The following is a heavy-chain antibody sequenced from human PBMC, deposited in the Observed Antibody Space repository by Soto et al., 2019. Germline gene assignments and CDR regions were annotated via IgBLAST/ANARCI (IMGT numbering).Heavy chain of an antibody. CDR2: IYYSGST. D-gene: IGHD3-22*01. Sequence: SETLSLTCTVSGGSISSYYWSWIRQPPGKGLEWIGYIYYSGSTNYNPSLKSRVTISVDTSKNQFSLKLSSVTAADTAVYYCARGGVNYYDSPPTYGMDVWGQGTTVTVSS. J-gene: IGHJ6*02. V-gene: IGHV4-59*01. CDR3: ARGGVNYYDSPPTYGMDV. CDR1: GGSISSYY.